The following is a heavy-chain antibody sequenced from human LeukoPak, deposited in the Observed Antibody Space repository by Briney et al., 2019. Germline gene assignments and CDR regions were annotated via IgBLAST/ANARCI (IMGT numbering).Heavy chain of an antibody. D-gene: IGHD2-15*01. V-gene: IGHV3-21*01. CDR1: GFTFSSYS. CDR3: AREARGYCSGGSCYPDAFDI. CDR2: ISSSSYI. Sequence: GGSLRLSCTASGFTFSSYSMNWVRQAPGKGLEWVSSISSSSYIYYADSVKGRFAISRDNAKNSLYLQMNSLRAEDTAVYYCAREARGYCSGGSCYPDAFDIWGQGTMVTVSS. J-gene: IGHJ3*02.